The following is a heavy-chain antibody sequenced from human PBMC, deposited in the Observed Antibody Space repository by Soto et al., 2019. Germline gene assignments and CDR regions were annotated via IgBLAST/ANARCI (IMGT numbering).Heavy chain of an antibody. CDR3: ARDGPPHKRGYSYGLGY. Sequence: SETLSLTCTVSGGSISSGGYYWSWIRQHPGKGLEWIGYIYYSGSTYYNPSLKSRVTISVDTSKNQFSLKLSSVTAADTAVYYCARDGPPHKRGYSYGLGYWGQGTLVTVSS. CDR1: GGSISSGGYY. J-gene: IGHJ4*02. V-gene: IGHV4-31*03. CDR2: IYYSGST. D-gene: IGHD5-18*01.